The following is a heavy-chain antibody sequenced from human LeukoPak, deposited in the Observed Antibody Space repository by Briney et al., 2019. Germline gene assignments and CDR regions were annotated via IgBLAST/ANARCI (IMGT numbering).Heavy chain of an antibody. Sequence: SETLSLTCTVSGASIRSNTECWGWIRQPPGKGLEWIASIYSSGSTFYNPSLNSGVTISIDTSKNQFSLQLSSVTAADTAVYYCARDSPVGIAVAGTVDYYYYGMDVWGQGTTVTVSS. V-gene: IGHV4-39*07. CDR3: ARDSPVGIAVAGTVDYYYYGMDV. CDR1: GASIRSNTEC. D-gene: IGHD6-19*01. J-gene: IGHJ6*02. CDR2: IYSSGST.